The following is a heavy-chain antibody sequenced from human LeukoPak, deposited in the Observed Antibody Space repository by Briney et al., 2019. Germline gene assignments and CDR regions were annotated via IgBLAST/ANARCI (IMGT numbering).Heavy chain of an antibody. V-gene: IGHV4-30-4*08. J-gene: IGHJ4*02. CDR2: IYYSGST. Sequence: PSQTLSLTCTVSGGSISSGDYYWSWIRQPPGKGLEWIGYIYYSGSTYYNPSPKSRVTISVDTSKNQFSLKLSSVTAADTAVYYCARGLGGGYTYFDYWGQGTLVTVSS. CDR3: ARGLGGGYTYFDY. D-gene: IGHD5-24*01. CDR1: GGSISSGDYY.